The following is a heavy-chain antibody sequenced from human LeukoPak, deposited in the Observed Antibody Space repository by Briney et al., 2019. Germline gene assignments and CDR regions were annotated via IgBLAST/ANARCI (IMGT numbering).Heavy chain of an antibody. V-gene: IGHV3-11*01. Sequence: PGGSLRLSCAASGFTFSDYYMSWIRQAPGKGLEWVSYISSSGSTIYYADSVKGRFTISRDNAKNSLYLQMNSLRAEHTAVYYCARSRSPFDWLLSYFDYWGQGTLVTVSS. CDR3: ARSRSPFDWLLSYFDY. CDR1: GFTFSDYY. D-gene: IGHD3-9*01. J-gene: IGHJ4*02. CDR2: ISSSGSTI.